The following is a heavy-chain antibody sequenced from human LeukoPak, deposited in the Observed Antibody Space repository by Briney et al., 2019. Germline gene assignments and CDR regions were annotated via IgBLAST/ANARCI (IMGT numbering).Heavy chain of an antibody. CDR1: GFTFSSYA. V-gene: IGHV3-23*01. J-gene: IGHJ4*02. D-gene: IGHD6-19*01. CDR2: ISSSGGDT. CDR3: AKEAGNGWSYFDY. Sequence: PGGSLRLSCAASGFTFSSYAMSWVRQAPGKGLEWVSGISSSGGDTYYADSVKGRFTISRDNSKNTAYLQMISLRAEDTAVYHCAKEAGNGWSYFDYWGQGTLVTVSS.